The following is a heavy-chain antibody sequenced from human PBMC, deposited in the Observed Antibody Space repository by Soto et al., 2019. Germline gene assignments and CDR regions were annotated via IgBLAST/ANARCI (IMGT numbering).Heavy chain of an antibody. CDR2: TFYRSKWFS. CDR1: GDSVSSNDAA. CDR3: ASQGQYWNGYNRFWFNAFDI. V-gene: IGHV6-1*01. D-gene: IGHD3-3*01. J-gene: IGHJ3*02. Sequence: QVQLQQSGPGLVKPSQTLSVTCSISGDSVSSNDAAWNWIRQSPSRGLEWLGRTFYRSKWFSEYAESVKRHITIIPATSKNQFSLHLNSVSPEVTAVYYWASQGQYWNGYNRFWFNAFDICGHGTTVTVSS.